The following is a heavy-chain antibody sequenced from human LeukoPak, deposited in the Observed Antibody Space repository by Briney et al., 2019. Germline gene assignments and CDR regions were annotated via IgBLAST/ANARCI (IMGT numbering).Heavy chain of an antibody. CDR3: VKAAPPWHYDSSGPNHWGSPLEM. Sequence: GRSLRLACAAYGLTFDDYAMHWVRQAPGKGLEWVSSISWNGDTVAYADSVKGRFITFRDNADNSLFLQVNILRTGDIALYYCVKAAPPWHYDSSGPNHWGSPLEMWGQGTMVTVSS. V-gene: IGHV3-9*03. CDR1: GLTFDDYA. J-gene: IGHJ3*02. CDR2: ISWNGDTV. D-gene: IGHD3-22*01.